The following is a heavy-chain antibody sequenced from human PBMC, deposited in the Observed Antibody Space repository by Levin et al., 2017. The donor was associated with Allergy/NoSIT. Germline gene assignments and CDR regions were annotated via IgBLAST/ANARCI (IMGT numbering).Heavy chain of an antibody. CDR1: GYTFITHS. V-gene: IGHV1-3*01. Sequence: GASVKVSCTASGYTFITHSVHWVRQAPGQRLEWMGWINGDNGDTKHAQKFQGRVTITRDKSAGAAYMELSSLRSEDTAVYYCARRAEGYCTSISCPTPFDHWGQGTLVTVSS. CDR2: INGDNGDT. D-gene: IGHD2-8*01. J-gene: IGHJ4*02. CDR3: ARRAEGYCTSISCPTPFDH.